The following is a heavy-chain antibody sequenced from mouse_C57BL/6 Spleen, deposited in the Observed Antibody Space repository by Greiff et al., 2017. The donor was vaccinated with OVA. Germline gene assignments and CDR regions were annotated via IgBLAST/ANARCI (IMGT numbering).Heavy chain of an antibody. V-gene: IGHV1-72*01. CDR2: IDPNSGGT. Sequence: LVESGAELVKPGASVKLSCKASGYTFTSYWMHWVKQRPGRGLEWIGRIDPNSGGTKYNEKFKSKATLTVDKPSSTAYMQLSSLTSEDSAVYYCATPHYYGSSYFDYWGQGTTLTVSS. CDR3: ATPHYYGSSYFDY. J-gene: IGHJ2*01. CDR1: GYTFTSYW. D-gene: IGHD1-1*01.